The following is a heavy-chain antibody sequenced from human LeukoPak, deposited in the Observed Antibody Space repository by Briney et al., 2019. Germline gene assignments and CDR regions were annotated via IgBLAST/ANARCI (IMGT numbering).Heavy chain of an antibody. Sequence: QPGGSLRLSCVASGFSLSGYAMSWVRQAPGKGPEWVSGMLKSGSTFYSDSVKGRFTISRDSSTNTLYLQMNSLRSEDTAIYSCAKDLTFGDVRWEFVPWGQGTLVTVSS. J-gene: IGHJ5*02. CDR2: MLKSGST. V-gene: IGHV3-23*01. CDR3: AKDLTFGDVRWEFVP. D-gene: IGHD4-17*01. CDR1: GFSLSGYA.